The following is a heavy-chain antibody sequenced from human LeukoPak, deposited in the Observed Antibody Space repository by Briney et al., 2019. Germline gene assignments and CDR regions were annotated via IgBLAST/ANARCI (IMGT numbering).Heavy chain of an antibody. CDR2: IDRDGSRI. CDR1: GFTFSSYW. V-gene: IGHV3-74*01. J-gene: IGHJ4*02. CDR3: VRGNDYGGPHY. D-gene: IGHD4-23*01. Sequence: GGSLRLSCAVSGFTFSSYWMNWVRQAPGKGLVWVSRIDRDGSRINYADSVKGRFTISRDNGKDTLFLQMNSLRAEDAAVYYCVRGNDYGGPHYWGQGTLVTVSS.